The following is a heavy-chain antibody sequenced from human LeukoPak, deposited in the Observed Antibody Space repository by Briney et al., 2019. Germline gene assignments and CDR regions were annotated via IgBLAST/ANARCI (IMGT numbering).Heavy chain of an antibody. D-gene: IGHD4-23*01. Sequence: ASVKVSCKASGYTFTSYYMHWVRQAPGQGLEWMGIINPSGGSTSYAQKFQGRVTMTRDTSTSTVYMELSSLRSEDTAVYHCARKLDGGNSDWYFDLWGRGTLVTVSS. CDR3: ARKLDGGNSDWYFDL. CDR1: GYTFTSYY. J-gene: IGHJ2*01. CDR2: INPSGGST. V-gene: IGHV1-46*01.